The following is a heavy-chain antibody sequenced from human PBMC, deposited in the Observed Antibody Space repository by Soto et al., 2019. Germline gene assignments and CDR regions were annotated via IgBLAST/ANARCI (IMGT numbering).Heavy chain of an antibody. D-gene: IGHD3-9*01. Sequence: PSETLSLTCAVSGGSISSSNWWSWVRQPPGKGLEWIGEIYHSGSTNYNPSLKSRVTISVDKSKNQFSLKLSSVTAADTAVYYCARDHENAGYYDILTGHYYYGMDVWGQGTTVTVSS. CDR2: IYHSGST. CDR3: ARDHENAGYYDILTGHYYYGMDV. V-gene: IGHV4-4*02. J-gene: IGHJ6*02. CDR1: GGSISSSNW.